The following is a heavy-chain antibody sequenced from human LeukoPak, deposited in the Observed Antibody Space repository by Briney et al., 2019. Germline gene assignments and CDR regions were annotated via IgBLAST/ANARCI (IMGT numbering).Heavy chain of an antibody. CDR1: GYTFTSYG. CDR2: ISAYNGNT. V-gene: IGHV1-18*01. CDR3: AREGYNYGDYARFDP. J-gene: IGHJ5*02. Sequence: ASVKVSCKASGYTFTSYGISWVRQAPGQGLEWMGWISAYNGNTNYAQKLQGRVTMTTDTSTSTAYMELRSLRSGDTAVYYCAREGYNYGDYARFDPWGQGTLVTVSS. D-gene: IGHD4-17*01.